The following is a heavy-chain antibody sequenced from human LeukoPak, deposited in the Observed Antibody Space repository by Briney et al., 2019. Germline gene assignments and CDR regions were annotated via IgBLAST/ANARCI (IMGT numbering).Heavy chain of an antibody. CDR1: GGSISSGSYY. CDR2: IYTSGST. CDR3: AVGVDTAMIFDY. J-gene: IGHJ4*02. D-gene: IGHD5-18*01. Sequence: SETLSLTCTVSGGSISSGSYYWSWIRQPAGKGLEWIGRIYTSGSTNYNPSLKSRVTISVDTSKNQFSLKLSSVTAADTAVYYCAVGVDTAMIFDYWGQGTLVTVSS. V-gene: IGHV4-61*02.